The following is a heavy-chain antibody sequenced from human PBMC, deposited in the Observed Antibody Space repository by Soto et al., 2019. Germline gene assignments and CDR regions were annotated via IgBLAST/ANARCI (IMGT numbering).Heavy chain of an antibody. CDR2: IYYSGST. CDR3: ATDILTGYYLPNYYYGMDV. CDR1: GGSISSSSYY. D-gene: IGHD3-9*01. V-gene: IGHV4-39*01. J-gene: IGHJ6*02. Sequence: QLQLQESGPGLVKPSETLSLTCTVSGGSISSSSYYWGWIRQPPGKGLEWIGSIYYSGSTYYNPSLKSRVTISVDTSNNQFSLKLSSVTTADTAVYYCATDILTGYYLPNYYYGMDVWGQGTTVTVSS.